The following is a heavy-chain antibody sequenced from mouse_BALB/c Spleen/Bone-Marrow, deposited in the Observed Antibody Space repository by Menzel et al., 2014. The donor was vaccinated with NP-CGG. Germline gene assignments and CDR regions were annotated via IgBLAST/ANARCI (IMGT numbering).Heavy chain of an antibody. D-gene: IGHD1-1*01. V-gene: IGHV4-1*02. CDR3: XRXSYYGRFAY. Sequence: EVHLVESGGGLVQPGGSLKLSCAASGFDFSRYWMSWVRQAPGKGLEWIGEINPDSSTINYTPSLKDKFIISRDNAKNTLYLQMSKVRSEDTALXXXXRXSYYGRFAYWGQGTLVTVSA. CDR1: GFDFSRYW. CDR2: INPDSSTI. J-gene: IGHJ3*01.